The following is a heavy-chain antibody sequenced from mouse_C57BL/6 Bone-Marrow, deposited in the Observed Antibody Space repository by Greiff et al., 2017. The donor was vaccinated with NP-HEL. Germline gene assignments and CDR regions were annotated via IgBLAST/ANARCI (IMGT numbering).Heavy chain of an antibody. CDR2: IDPNNGGT. CDR3: ERRNYYGSSVDY. CDR1: GYTFTDYY. J-gene: IGHJ2*01. Sequence: EVQLQQSGPELVKPGASVKISCKASGYTFTDYYMNWVKQSHGKSLEWIGDIDPNNGGTSYNQKFKGKATLTVDKSSSTAYMELRSLTSEDSAVYYCERRNYYGSSVDYWGQGTTLTVSS. D-gene: IGHD1-1*01. V-gene: IGHV1-26*01.